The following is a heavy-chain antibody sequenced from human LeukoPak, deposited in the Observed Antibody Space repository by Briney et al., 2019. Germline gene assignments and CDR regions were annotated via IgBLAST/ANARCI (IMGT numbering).Heavy chain of an antibody. J-gene: IGHJ6*02. CDR2: ISATSTFI. CDR1: GFTFSTYN. CDR3: ATIPTGGLVRAGVIDV. V-gene: IGHV3-21*01. Sequence: GGSLRLSCAASGFTFSTYNMNWVRQAPGKGLEWVSSISATSTFIEDADSVKGRFTISRDNAKNSVYLQMDSLKDEDTAVYYCATIPTGGLVRAGVIDVWGQGTTVTVSS. D-gene: IGHD2-21*01.